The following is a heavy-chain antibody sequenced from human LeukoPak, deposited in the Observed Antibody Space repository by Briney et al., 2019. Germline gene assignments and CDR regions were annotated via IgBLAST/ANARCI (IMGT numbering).Heavy chain of an antibody. Sequence: GASVKVSCKASGYIFTSYVLHWVRQAPGQGLEWMGWINTNTGNPTYAQGFTGRFVFSLDTSVSTAYLQISSLKAEDTAVYCCARGTCSGGSCSYAYWGQGTLVTVSS. CDR1: GYIFTSYV. CDR3: ARGTCSGGSCSYAY. J-gene: IGHJ4*02. CDR2: INTNTGNP. V-gene: IGHV7-4-1*02. D-gene: IGHD2-15*01.